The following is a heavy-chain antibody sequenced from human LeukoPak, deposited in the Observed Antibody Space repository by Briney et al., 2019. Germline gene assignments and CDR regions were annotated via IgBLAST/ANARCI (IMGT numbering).Heavy chain of an antibody. CDR2: IYRGGTT. CDR3: ASGITGTNNWFDP. Sequence: GGSLRLSCAASGFSVSSNYMSWVRQAPGKGLEWVSVIYRGGTTYYADSVKGRFTISRDNSKNTLYLQMNSLRAEDTALYYCASGITGTNNWFDPWGQGTLVTVSS. V-gene: IGHV3-66*02. J-gene: IGHJ5*02. D-gene: IGHD1-20*01. CDR1: GFSVSSNY.